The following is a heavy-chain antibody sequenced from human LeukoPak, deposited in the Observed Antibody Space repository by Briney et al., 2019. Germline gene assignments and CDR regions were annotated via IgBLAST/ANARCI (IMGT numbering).Heavy chain of an antibody. CDR1: GGSFSGYY. CDR3: VSSSWAFDF. V-gene: IGHV4-34*01. D-gene: IGHD6-13*01. CDR2: IYHNGRT. Sequence: PSETLSLTCAVYGGSFSGYYWSWIRQPPGKGLEWIGSIYHNGRTYYNPSLKSRVTISVDTSKNQFSLRVTSVTAADTAVYYCVSSSWAFDFWGLGTLVSVSS. J-gene: IGHJ4*02.